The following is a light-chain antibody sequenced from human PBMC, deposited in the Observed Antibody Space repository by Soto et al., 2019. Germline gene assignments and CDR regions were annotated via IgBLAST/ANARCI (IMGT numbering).Light chain of an antibody. V-gene: IGKV1-17*02. J-gene: IGKJ1*01. Sequence: DIQMTQSPPSLSACVGDRVTFTCRASQDVSNDFGWFQQKPGKAPKRLIFGASNLESGVPSRFSGTGSGTEFILTITNLQPEDFATYYCLQHTYIWSFGQGTKV. CDR3: LQHTYIWS. CDR2: GAS. CDR1: QDVSND.